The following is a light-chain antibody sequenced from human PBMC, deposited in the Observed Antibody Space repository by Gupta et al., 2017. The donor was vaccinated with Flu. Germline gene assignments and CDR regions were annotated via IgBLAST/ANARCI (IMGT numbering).Light chain of an antibody. V-gene: IGKV2-30*01. J-gene: IGKJ1*01. Sequence: GALGQPASISCRSSQSRVYSDGNTVLHWFQQRPGQSPRRLIYLGSHRDPGVPDRFRCSGSGTDFTLKISRVEAEDVGVYSCRQCEHWPPGFGQGTKLEIK. CDR1: QSRVYSDGNTV. CDR3: RQCEHWPPG. CDR2: LGS.